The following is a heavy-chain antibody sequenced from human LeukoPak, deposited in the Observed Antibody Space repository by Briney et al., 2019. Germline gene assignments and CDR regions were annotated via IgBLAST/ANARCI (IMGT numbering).Heavy chain of an antibody. Sequence: GGFLRLSCAASGFTFSSFAMHWVRQAPGKGLEYVSSINTKGNRTFYAHSVKGRFTVSRDNSKNMVYLQMGSLRAEDMAVYYCARDPGRAGTTEWYYFDSWGQGTLVTVSS. D-gene: IGHD3-3*01. CDR1: GFTFSSFA. J-gene: IGHJ4*02. CDR2: INTKGNRT. CDR3: ARDPGRAGTTEWYYFDS. V-gene: IGHV3-64*01.